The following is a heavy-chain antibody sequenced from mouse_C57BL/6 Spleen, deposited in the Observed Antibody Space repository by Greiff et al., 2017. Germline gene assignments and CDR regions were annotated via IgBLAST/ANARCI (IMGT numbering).Heavy chain of an antibody. J-gene: IGHJ2*01. D-gene: IGHD1-1*01. V-gene: IGHV1-69*01. Sequence: QVQLQQPGAELVMPGASVKLSCKASGYTFTSYWMHWVKQRPGQGLEWIGEIDPSDSYTNYNQKFKGKSTLTVDKSSSTAYMQLSSLTSEDSAVYYCARSPSGYYGSDYFDYWGQGTTLTVSS. CDR1: GYTFTSYW. CDR2: IDPSDSYT. CDR3: ARSPSGYYGSDYFDY.